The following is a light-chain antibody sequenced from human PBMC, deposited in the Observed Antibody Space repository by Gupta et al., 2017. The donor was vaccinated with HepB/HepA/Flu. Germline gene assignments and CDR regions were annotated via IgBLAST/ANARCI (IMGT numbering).Light chain of an antibody. CDR1: SGHSSYA. CDR3: QTWGAGIVV. CDR2: LNSDGSH. J-gene: IGLJ2*01. Sequence: QVVLSQSPSASASLGASVKLTCTLSSGHSSYAIAWHQQQPQKGPRFLMKLNSDGSHSKGDGIPDRFSGSSSGAERHLTISSLQSEDEADYYCQTWGAGIVVFGGGTKLTAL. V-gene: IGLV4-69*01.